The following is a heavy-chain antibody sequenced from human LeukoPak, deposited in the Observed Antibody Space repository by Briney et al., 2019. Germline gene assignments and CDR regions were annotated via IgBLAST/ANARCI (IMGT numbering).Heavy chain of an antibody. CDR1: GGSISSRSYS. CDR2: LFSTSGQT. V-gene: IGHV4-39*07. Sequence: SETLSLTCIVSGGSISSRSYSWAWIRQSPAKGLEWIGSLFSTSGQTYYNPALKRRVTMSVDTSKNQFSLRLNSVTAADTAMYYCAKGYTNGVNQEVWLDPWGQGILVTVSS. D-gene: IGHD2-8*01. J-gene: IGHJ5*02. CDR3: AKGYTNGVNQEVWLDP.